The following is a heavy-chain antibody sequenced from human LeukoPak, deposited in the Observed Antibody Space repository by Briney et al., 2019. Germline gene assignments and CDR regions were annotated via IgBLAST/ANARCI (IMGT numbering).Heavy chain of an antibody. Sequence: GGSLRLSCAASGFPFSSYWMHWVRQAPGKGLVWVSRINSGGSGTSYADSVKGRFTVSRDNAKDSLYLQMNSLRAEDTAVYYCARALTTLTYEGYWGQGTLVTVSS. V-gene: IGHV3-74*01. J-gene: IGHJ4*02. CDR3: ARALTTLTYEGY. D-gene: IGHD1-1*01. CDR1: GFPFSSYW. CDR2: INSGGSGT.